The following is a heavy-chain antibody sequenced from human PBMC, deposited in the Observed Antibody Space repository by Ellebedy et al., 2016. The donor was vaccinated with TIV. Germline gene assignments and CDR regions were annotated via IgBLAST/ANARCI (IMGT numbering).Heavy chain of an antibody. CDR1: GVTFSSFA. J-gene: IGHJ5*02. CDR3: ARGVGSGWFDP. D-gene: IGHD2-15*01. CDR2: ISGSGGST. V-gene: IGHV3-23*01. Sequence: GGSLRLSCAASGVTFSSFAMSWVRQAPGKGLEWVSTISGSGGSTYYADSVKGRFTISRDNSKNTLNLQMNSLRAEDTAVYYCARGVGSGWFDPWGQGTLVTVSS.